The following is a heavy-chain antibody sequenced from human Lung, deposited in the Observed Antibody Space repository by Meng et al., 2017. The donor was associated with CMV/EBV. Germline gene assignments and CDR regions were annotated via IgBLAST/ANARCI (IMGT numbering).Heavy chain of an antibody. CDR1: GYTFTGYY. D-gene: IGHD6-6*01. CDR2: INPNSGGT. Sequence: ASVXVSXXASGYTFTGYYMHWVRQAPGQGLEWMGWINPNSGGTNYAQKFQGRVTMTRDTSISTAYMELSRLRSDDTAVYYCARGGGYSSSSAYGMDVWGQGTXVTVSS. CDR3: ARGGGYSSSSAYGMDV. J-gene: IGHJ6*02. V-gene: IGHV1-2*02.